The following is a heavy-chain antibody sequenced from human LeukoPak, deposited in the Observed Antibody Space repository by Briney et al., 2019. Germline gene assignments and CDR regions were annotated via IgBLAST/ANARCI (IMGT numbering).Heavy chain of an antibody. CDR2: ISYDGSNK. D-gene: IGHD5-24*01. CDR1: GFTFSSYA. Sequence: GGSLRLSCAASGFTFSSYAMHWVRQAPGKGLEWVAVISYDGSNKYYADSVKGRFTISRDNSKNTLYLQMNSLRAEDTAVYYCARDGCNPLDAFDIWGQGTMVTVSS. V-gene: IGHV3-30-3*01. J-gene: IGHJ3*02. CDR3: ARDGCNPLDAFDI.